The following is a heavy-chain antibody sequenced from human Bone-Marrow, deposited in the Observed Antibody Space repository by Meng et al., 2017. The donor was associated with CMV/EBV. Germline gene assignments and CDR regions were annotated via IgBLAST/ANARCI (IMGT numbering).Heavy chain of an antibody. Sequence: SETLSLTCTVSGGSISSSSYYWGWIRQPPGKGLEWIGSIYYSGSTYYNPSLKRRVTISVDTSKNQFSLKLSSVTAADTAVYYCAREGGRGHYGFWSGYYWADAFDIWGQGTMVTVSS. CDR2: IYYSGST. J-gene: IGHJ3*02. D-gene: IGHD3-3*01. CDR3: AREGGRGHYGFWSGYYWADAFDI. V-gene: IGHV4-39*07. CDR1: GGSISSSSYY.